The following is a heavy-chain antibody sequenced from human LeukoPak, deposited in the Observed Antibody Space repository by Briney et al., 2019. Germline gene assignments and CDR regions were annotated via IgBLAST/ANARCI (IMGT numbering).Heavy chain of an antibody. V-gene: IGHV3-9*01. CDR2: ISWNSGSI. CDR3: AKDIGPMVRGVTLNYYYYYGMDV. Sequence: GGSLRLSCAASGFTFDDYAMHWVRQAPGKGLEWVSGISWNSGSIGYADSVKGRFTISRDNAKNSLYLQMNSLRAEDTALYYCAKDIGPMVRGVTLNYYYYYGMDVWGQGTTVTVSS. D-gene: IGHD3-10*01. J-gene: IGHJ6*02. CDR1: GFTFDDYA.